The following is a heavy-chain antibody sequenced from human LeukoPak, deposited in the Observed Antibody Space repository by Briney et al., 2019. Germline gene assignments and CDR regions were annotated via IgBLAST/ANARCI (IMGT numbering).Heavy chain of an antibody. CDR2: IRYDGSNK. CDR1: GFTFSSYG. J-gene: IGHJ4*02. D-gene: IGHD5-24*01. CDR3: AKRPTRWLQGYYFDY. Sequence: GGSLRLSCAASGFTFSSYGMHWVRQAPGKGLEWVAFIRYDGSNKYYADSVKGRFTISRDNSKNTLYLQMNSLRAEDTAVYYCAKRPTRWLQGYYFDYWGQGTLVTVSS. V-gene: IGHV3-30*02.